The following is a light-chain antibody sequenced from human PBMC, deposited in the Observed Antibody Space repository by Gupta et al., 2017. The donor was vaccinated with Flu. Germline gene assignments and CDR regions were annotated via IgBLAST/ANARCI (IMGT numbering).Light chain of an antibody. J-gene: IGLJ1*01. CDR1: SSDVGNYNL. CDR2: EVS. Sequence: SALPQPASVSGSPGQSITISCTGTSSDVGNYNLVSWYQQHPGKAPKLMIYEVSKRPSGVSNRFSGSKSDTAASLTISALHADDEADYYCCSYAATMYRYVFGTGTKVTVL. V-gene: IGLV2-23*02. CDR3: CSYAATMYRYV.